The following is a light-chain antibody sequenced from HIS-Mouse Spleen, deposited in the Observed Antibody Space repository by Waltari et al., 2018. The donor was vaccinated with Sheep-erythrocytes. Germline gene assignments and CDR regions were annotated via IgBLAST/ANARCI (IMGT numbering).Light chain of an antibody. V-gene: IGLV3-1*01. CDR1: KLGDKY. CDR3: QAWDSSTVV. J-gene: IGLJ2*01. Sequence: SYELTQPPSVSVSPGQTASITCSGDKLGDKYACWYQQKPGHSTVLVIYQDSKRPSGIPERFYGSNSGNTATLTISGTQAMDEADYYCQAWDSSTVVFGGGTKLTVL. CDR2: QDS.